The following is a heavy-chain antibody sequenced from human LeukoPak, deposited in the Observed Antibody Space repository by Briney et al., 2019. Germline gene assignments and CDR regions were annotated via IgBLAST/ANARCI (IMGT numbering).Heavy chain of an antibody. CDR1: GFTFSSYS. D-gene: IGHD1-26*01. CDR3: ARDSSPHSGSYLSYFDY. CDR2: ISSSSSYI. V-gene: IGHV3-21*01. Sequence: PGGSLRLSCAASGFTFSSYSMNWVRQAPGKGLEWVSSISSSSSYIYYADSVKGRFTISRDNAKNSLYLQMNSLRAEDTAVYYCARDSSPHSGSYLSYFDYWGQGTLVTVSS. J-gene: IGHJ4*02.